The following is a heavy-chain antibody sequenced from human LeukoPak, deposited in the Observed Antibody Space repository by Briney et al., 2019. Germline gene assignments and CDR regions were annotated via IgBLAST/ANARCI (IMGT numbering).Heavy chain of an antibody. CDR1: GDSISRSS. CDR2: IYYSGNT. D-gene: IGHD1-26*01. V-gene: IGHV4-59*01. CDR3: ARGSDLGY. J-gene: IGHJ4*02. Sequence: SKTLSLTCTVSGDSISRSSWSWIRQPPGKGLEWIGYIYYSGNTNYNPSLKSRVTISVDTSKNQFSLKLSSVTTADTAMYYCARGSDLGYWGQGTLVTVSS.